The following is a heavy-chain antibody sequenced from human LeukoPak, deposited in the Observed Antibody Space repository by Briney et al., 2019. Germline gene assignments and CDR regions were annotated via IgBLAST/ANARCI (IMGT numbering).Heavy chain of an antibody. Sequence: PSETLSLTCTVSGVSISSSNSYCGWIRQPPGKGLEWIGSIYYSGNTYYNASLKSQVSISIDTSKNQFSLRLTSVTAADTAVYYCARQTGSGLFIPPGGQGTLVTVSS. V-gene: IGHV4-39*01. D-gene: IGHD3/OR15-3a*01. J-gene: IGHJ4*02. CDR3: ARQTGSGLFIPP. CDR2: IYYSGNT. CDR1: GVSISSSNSY.